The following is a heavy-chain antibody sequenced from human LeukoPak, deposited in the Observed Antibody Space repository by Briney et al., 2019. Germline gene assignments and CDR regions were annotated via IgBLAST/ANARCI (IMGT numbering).Heavy chain of an antibody. CDR2: IYPGDSDT. CDR1: GYSFTNYW. Sequence: GESLKISCKGSGYSFTNYWIGWVRQMPGKGLEWMGIIYPGDSDTRDSPSFQGQVTISADKSISTAYLQWSSLKASDTAMYYCARQSFFPPGGIDYWGQGTLVTVSS. J-gene: IGHJ4*02. CDR3: ARQSFFPPGGIDY. D-gene: IGHD3-16*01. V-gene: IGHV5-51*01.